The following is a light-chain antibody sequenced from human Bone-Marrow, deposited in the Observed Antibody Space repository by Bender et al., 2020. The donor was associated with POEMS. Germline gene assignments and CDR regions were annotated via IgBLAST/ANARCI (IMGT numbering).Light chain of an antibody. Sequence: QSALTQPPSASGSPGQSITISCTGASSDVGSYDLVSWFQQHPGKAPKNVIYDVTNRPSGVSNRFSGSKSGNTASLTISGLQAEDEADYYCCSYSGVGFFGAGTKVTVL. CDR3: CSYSGVGF. CDR1: SSDVGSYDL. CDR2: DVT. J-gene: IGLJ1*01. V-gene: IGLV2-23*02.